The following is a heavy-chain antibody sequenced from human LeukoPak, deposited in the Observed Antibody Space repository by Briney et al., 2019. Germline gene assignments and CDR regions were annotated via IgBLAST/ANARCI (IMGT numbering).Heavy chain of an antibody. CDR3: ARHSADCGGDCWAFDY. V-gene: IGHV4-38-2*01. Sequence: SETLSLTCAVSGYSISSGYYWGWIRQPPGKGLEWIGSIYHSGSTYYTPSLKSRVAISVDTSKNQFSLKVNSVTAADTAVYSCARHSADCGGDCWAFDYWGQGTLVTVSS. D-gene: IGHD2-21*01. CDR2: IYHSGST. CDR1: GYSISSGYY. J-gene: IGHJ4*02.